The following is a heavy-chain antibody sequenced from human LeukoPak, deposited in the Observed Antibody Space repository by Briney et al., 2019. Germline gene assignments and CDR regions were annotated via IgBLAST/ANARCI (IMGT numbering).Heavy chain of an antibody. V-gene: IGHV3-11*05. CDR2: ITSSSSYT. CDR3: ARVYSYGSTGYFDYYFDY. Sequence: KPGGSLRLSCAASGFTFSDYYMSWIRQAPGKGLEWVSYITSSSSYTNYADSVKGRFTISRDNAKNSLYLQMNSLRAEDTAVYYCARVYSYGSTGYFDYYFDYWGQGTLVTVSS. D-gene: IGHD3-22*01. CDR1: GFTFSDYY. J-gene: IGHJ4*02.